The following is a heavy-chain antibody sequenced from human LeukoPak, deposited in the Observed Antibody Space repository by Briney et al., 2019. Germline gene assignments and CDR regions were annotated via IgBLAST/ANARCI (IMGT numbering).Heavy chain of an antibody. V-gene: IGHV2-5*02. CDR2: IYWDDDK. Sequence: SGPTLVKPTQTLTLTCTFSGFSLSTSGVGVGWIRQPPGKALEWLALIYWDDDKRYSPSLKSRLTITKDTSKNQVVLTMTNMDPVDTATHYCAHRSGSGWLLRFDPWGQGTLVTVSS. D-gene: IGHD6-19*01. J-gene: IGHJ5*02. CDR3: AHRSGSGWLLRFDP. CDR1: GFSLSTSGVG.